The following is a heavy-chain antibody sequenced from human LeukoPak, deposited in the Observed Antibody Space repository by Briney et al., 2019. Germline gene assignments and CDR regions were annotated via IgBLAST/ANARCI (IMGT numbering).Heavy chain of an antibody. CDR2: IYYSGST. CDR1: GGSISSYY. Sequence: SETLSLTCTVSGGSISSYYWSWIRQPPGKGLEWIGYIYYSGSTNYNLSLKSRVTISVDTSKNQFSLKLSSVTAADTAVYYCARTIAAAGGDYFDYWGQGTLVTVSS. CDR3: ARTIAAAGGDYFDY. V-gene: IGHV4-59*01. J-gene: IGHJ4*02. D-gene: IGHD6-13*01.